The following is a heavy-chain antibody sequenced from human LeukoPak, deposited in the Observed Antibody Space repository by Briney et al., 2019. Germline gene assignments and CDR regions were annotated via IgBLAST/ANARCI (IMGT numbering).Heavy chain of an antibody. V-gene: IGHV3-23*01. J-gene: IGHJ4*02. CDR3: ANRPLDY. CDR2: ITATTRST. CDR1: GFTFRIYA. Sequence: GGSLRLSCAGSGFTFRIYALHWVRQAPGKGLEWVSTITATTRSTSYADSVKGRFTISRDNSKNTIYLQMSSLRAEDTAVYYCANRPLDYWGQGTLVTVSS.